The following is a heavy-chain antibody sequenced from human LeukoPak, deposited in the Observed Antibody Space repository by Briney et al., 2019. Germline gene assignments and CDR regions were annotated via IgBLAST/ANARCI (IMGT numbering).Heavy chain of an antibody. CDR2: IYYSGRT. Sequence: SETLSLTCTVSGGSISSYYWSWIRQPPGKGLEWIGYIYYSGRTNYNPSLKSRVTISVDTSKNQFSLKLSSVTAADTAVYYCARDDTYCSSTSCYWVTDYWGQGTLVTVSS. CDR1: GGSISSYY. V-gene: IGHV4-59*01. D-gene: IGHD2-2*01. CDR3: ARDDTYCSSTSCYWVTDY. J-gene: IGHJ4*02.